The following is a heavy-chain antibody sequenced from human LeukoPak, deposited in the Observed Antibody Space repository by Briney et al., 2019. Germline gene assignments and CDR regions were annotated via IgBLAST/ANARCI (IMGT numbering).Heavy chain of an antibody. CDR3: ARGGSSWYNNWFDP. CDR1: GYTFTGYW. CDR2: ISPSGGST. J-gene: IGHJ5*02. D-gene: IGHD6-13*01. Sequence: GASVTVSCKAFGYTFTGYWMHWVRQAPGQGPEWMGVISPSGGSTIYAQKFKGRVTLTRDMSTSTDYLELSSLRSEDTAVYYCARGGSSWYNNWFDPWGQGTLVTVSS. V-gene: IGHV1-46*01.